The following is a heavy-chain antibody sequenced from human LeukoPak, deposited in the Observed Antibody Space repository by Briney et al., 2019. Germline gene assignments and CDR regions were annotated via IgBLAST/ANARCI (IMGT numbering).Heavy chain of an antibody. J-gene: IGHJ4*02. CDR2: IYYSGST. CDR1: GGSISSSSYY. CDR3: ARRFYYGSGSFDY. Sequence: SETLSLTCTVSGGSISSSSYYWGWIRPPPGKGLEWIGSIYYSGSTNYNPSLKSRVTISVDTSKNQFSLKLSSVTAADTAVYYCARRFYYGSGSFDYWGQGTLVTVSS. V-gene: IGHV4-39*07. D-gene: IGHD3-10*01.